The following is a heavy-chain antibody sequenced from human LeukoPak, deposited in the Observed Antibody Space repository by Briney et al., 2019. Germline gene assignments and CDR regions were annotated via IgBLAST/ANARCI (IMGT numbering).Heavy chain of an antibody. V-gene: IGHV4-38-2*01. Sequence: SETLSLTCAVSGYSISSSYYWGWIRQPPGKGLEWIGSIYYSGSTYYNPSLKSRVTISVDTSKNQFSLKLSSVTAADTAVYYCARQATDYYYYYMDVWGKGTTVTVSS. CDR1: GYSISSSYY. CDR2: IYYSGST. CDR3: ARQATDYYYYYMDV. J-gene: IGHJ6*03.